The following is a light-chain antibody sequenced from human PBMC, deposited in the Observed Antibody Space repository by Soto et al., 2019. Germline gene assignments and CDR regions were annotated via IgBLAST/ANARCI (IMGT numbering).Light chain of an antibody. Sequence: DVQMTQSPSSLSASVGDTVTITCRASQGIAFYLAWFQQRPGKAPNLLISAASNLQSGATSRFSGSGSGTDFTLTISSLQPEDVATYYCQKYDTAPFTFGPGTRVEVK. CDR1: QGIAFY. J-gene: IGKJ3*01. CDR2: AAS. CDR3: QKYDTAPFT. V-gene: IGKV1-27*01.